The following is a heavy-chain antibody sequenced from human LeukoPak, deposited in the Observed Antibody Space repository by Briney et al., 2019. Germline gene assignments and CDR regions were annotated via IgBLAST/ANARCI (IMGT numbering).Heavy chain of an antibody. CDR3: ARVVVAAGHWFDP. D-gene: IGHD2-15*01. J-gene: IGHJ5*02. CDR1: GGSTSSGDYY. Sequence: PSQTLSLTCTVSGGSTSSGDYYWSWIRQPPGKGLEWIGYIYYSGSTYYNPSLKSRVTISVDTSKNQFSLKLSSVTAADTAVYYCARVVVAAGHWFDPWGQGTLVTVSS. V-gene: IGHV4-30-4*01. CDR2: IYYSGST.